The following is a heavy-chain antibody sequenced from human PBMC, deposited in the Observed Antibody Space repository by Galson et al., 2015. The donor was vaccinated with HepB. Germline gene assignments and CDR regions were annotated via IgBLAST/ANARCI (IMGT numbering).Heavy chain of an antibody. D-gene: IGHD4-17*01. J-gene: IGHJ6*02. CDR3: AKDTYGDRLYYYGMDV. CDR1: GFTFDDYA. Sequence: SLRLSCAASGFTFDDYAMHWVRQAPGKGLEWVSGISWNSGSIGYADSVKGRFTISRDNAKNSLYLQMNSLRAEDTALYYCAKDTYGDRLYYYGMDVWGQGTTVTVSS. CDR2: ISWNSGSI. V-gene: IGHV3-9*01.